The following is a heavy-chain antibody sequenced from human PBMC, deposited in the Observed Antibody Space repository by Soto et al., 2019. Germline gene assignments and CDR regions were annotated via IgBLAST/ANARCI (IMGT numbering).Heavy chain of an antibody. CDR2: IYYSGST. CDR3: ARHIHKIAAAGTYYYYMDV. J-gene: IGHJ6*03. Sequence: SETLSLTCTVSGGSISSSSYYWGWIRQPPGKGLEWIGSIYYSGSTYYNPSLKSRVTISVDTSKDQFSLKLSSVTAADTAVYYCARHIHKIAAAGTYYYYMDVWGKGTTVTVSS. CDR1: GGSISSSSYY. V-gene: IGHV4-39*01. D-gene: IGHD6-13*01.